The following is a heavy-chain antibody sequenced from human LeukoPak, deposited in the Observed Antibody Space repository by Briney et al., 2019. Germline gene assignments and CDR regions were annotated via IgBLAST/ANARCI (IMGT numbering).Heavy chain of an antibody. Sequence: GGSLRLSCAASGFTFKNFVMTWVRQAPGQGLDWVSAISGNTGATYYADSVKGRFTISRDNSKNTLYQQMNSLRAEDTAVYYCARKWWENWFDSWGQGALVTVSS. J-gene: IGHJ5*01. CDR3: ARKWWENWFDS. CDR2: ISGNTGAT. D-gene: IGHD2-15*01. CDR1: GFTFKNFV. V-gene: IGHV3-23*01.